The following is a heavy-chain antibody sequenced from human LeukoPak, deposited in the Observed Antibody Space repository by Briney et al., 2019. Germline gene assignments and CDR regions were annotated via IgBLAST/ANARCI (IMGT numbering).Heavy chain of an antibody. V-gene: IGHV1-58*01. D-gene: IGHD2-15*01. CDR1: GFTFTNSA. CDR3: ARGGQNDY. J-gene: IGHJ4*02. Sequence: ASVKVSCKASGFTFTNSALQWVRQARGQRLEWIGWIVVGSGNSYYAQKFQGRVTITADKSTSTAYMELSSLRSDDTAVYYCARGGQNDYWGQGTLVTVSS. CDR2: IVVGSGNS.